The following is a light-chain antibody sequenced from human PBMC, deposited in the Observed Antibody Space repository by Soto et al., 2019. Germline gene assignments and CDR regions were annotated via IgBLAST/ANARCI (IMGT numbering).Light chain of an antibody. Sequence: QSALTQPASVSGSRGQSITISCTGTSSNVGSYNFVSWYRQYPGKAPELIIYEVSQRPSTFFNRFSGSKSGNTASLTISGLQSDDEADYYCCSYAGNNDLVFGGGTKLTVL. J-gene: IGLJ3*02. V-gene: IGLV2-23*02. CDR3: CSYAGNNDLV. CDR1: SSNVGSYNF. CDR2: EVS.